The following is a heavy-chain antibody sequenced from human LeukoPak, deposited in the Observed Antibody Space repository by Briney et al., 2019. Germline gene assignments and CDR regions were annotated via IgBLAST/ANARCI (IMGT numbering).Heavy chain of an antibody. Sequence: PSETLSLTCTVSGGSISSYYWSWIRQPPGKGLEWIGYIYYSGSTNYNPSLKSRVTISVDTSKNQFSLKPSSVTAADTAVYYCARQGDWYGSGSGWFDPWGQGTLVTVSS. V-gene: IGHV4-59*01. CDR1: GGSISSYY. CDR2: IYYSGST. D-gene: IGHD3-10*01. J-gene: IGHJ5*02. CDR3: ARQGDWYGSGSGWFDP.